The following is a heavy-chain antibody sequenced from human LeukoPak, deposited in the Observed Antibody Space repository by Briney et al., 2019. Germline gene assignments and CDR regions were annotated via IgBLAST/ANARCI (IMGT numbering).Heavy chain of an antibody. J-gene: IGHJ4*02. CDR1: GFTFSNYW. CDR3: ARRSFGADY. CDR2: IKEDGTEK. V-gene: IGHV3-7*01. Sequence: PGRSLRLSCAASGFTFSNYWMGWVRQPPGKGLQWVANIKEDGTEKYYVDSVKGRFTISGDNAKNSVYLQMNSLRVEDTAVYYCARRSFGADYWGQGTLVTVSS. D-gene: IGHD3-10*01.